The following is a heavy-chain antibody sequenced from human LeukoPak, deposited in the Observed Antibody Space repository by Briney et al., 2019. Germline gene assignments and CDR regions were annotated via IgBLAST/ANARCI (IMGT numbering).Heavy chain of an antibody. D-gene: IGHD3-22*01. CDR1: GGTFSSYA. CDR2: IIPILGIA. V-gene: IGHV1-69*04. Sequence: GASVKVSCKASGGTFSSYAISWVRQAPGQGLEWMGRIIPILGIANYAQKFQGRVTMTTDTSTSTAYMELRSLRSDDTAVYYCARVPGGRLLPLQHWGQGTLVTVSS. J-gene: IGHJ1*01. CDR3: ARVPGGRLLPLQH.